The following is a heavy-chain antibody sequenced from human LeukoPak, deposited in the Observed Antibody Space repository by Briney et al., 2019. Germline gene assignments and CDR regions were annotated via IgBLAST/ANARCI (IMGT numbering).Heavy chain of an antibody. CDR2: INSIAVTT. CDR3: ARGRYYNDSSGFYPGFDC. V-gene: IGHV3-48*03. Sequence: GGSLRLSCAASGFTFRNYEMNWVRQAPGKGLEWVSYINSIAVTTHYAESVRGRFTISRDDAKNSLYLQMNSLRVEDTAVYYCARGRYYNDSSGFYPGFDCWGQGTLVTASS. CDR1: GFTFRNYE. D-gene: IGHD3-22*01. J-gene: IGHJ4*02.